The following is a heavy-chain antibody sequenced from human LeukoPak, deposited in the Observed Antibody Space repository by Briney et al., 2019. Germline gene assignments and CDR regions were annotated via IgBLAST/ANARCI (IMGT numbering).Heavy chain of an antibody. CDR3: AKATFDAFDV. V-gene: IGHV3-30*14. J-gene: IGHJ3*01. CDR1: GFTFSTYA. Sequence: PGGSLRLSCAASGFTFSTYAIHWVRQAPGKGLDWVAVISYDGIKKYYADSVKGRFTISRDNSKNTLYLQLNSLRAEDTAVYYCAKATFDAFDVWGQGTMVTVSS. CDR2: ISYDGIKK. D-gene: IGHD2/OR15-2a*01.